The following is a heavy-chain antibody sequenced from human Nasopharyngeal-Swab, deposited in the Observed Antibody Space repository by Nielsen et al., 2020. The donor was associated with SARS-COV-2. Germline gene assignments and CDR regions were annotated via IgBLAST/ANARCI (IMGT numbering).Heavy chain of an antibody. CDR3: ASVGYSSGWYFDY. J-gene: IGHJ4*02. Sequence: SETLSLTCTVSGGSISSGSYYWSWIRQPPGKGLEWIGYIYYSGSTNYNPSLKSRVTISVDTSKNQFSLKLSSVTAADTAVYYCASVGYSSGWYFDYWGQGTLVTVSS. CDR1: GGSISSGSYY. D-gene: IGHD6-19*01. CDR2: IYYSGST. V-gene: IGHV4-61*01.